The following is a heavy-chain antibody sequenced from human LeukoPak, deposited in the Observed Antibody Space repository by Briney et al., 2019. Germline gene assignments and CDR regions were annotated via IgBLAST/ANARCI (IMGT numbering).Heavy chain of an antibody. CDR1: GGSISSYY. Sequence: SETLSLTCTVSGGSISSYYWSWIRQPPGKGLEWIGYIYYSGSTNYNPSLKSRVTISVDTSKNQFSLKLSSVTAADTAVYYCARDMGHYYDSSGDYYYYYMDVWGKGTTVTVSS. CDR2: IYYSGST. J-gene: IGHJ6*03. D-gene: IGHD3-22*01. CDR3: ARDMGHYYDSSGDYYYYYMDV. V-gene: IGHV4-59*01.